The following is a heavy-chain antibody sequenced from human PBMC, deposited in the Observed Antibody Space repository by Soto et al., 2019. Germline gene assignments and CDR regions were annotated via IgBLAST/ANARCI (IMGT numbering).Heavy chain of an antibody. V-gene: IGHV4-34*01. J-gene: IGHJ3*02. D-gene: IGHD3-10*01. CDR2: INHSGST. CDR1: GGSFSGYY. CDR3: ARGSEYDGSGSFLGDAFDI. Sequence: QVQLQQWGAGLLKPSETLSLTCAVYGGSFSGYYWSWIRQPPGKGLEWIGEINHSGSTNYNPSLKSRVTISGDTSKNQFSLKLSSVTAADTAVYYCARGSEYDGSGSFLGDAFDIWGQGTMVTVSS.